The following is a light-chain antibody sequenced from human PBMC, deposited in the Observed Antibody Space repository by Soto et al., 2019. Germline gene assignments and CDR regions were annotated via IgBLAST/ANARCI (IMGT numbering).Light chain of an antibody. V-gene: IGLV3-21*04. CDR1: NIGSKS. CDR2: YDS. J-gene: IGLJ2*01. CDR3: HVWDSSSDHHVV. Sequence: SYELTQPPSVSVPPGKTARITCGGNNIGSKSVHWYQQKPGQAPVLVIYYDSDRPSGIPERFSGSNSGNTATLTISRVEAGDEADYYCHVWDSSSDHHVVFGGGTKLTVL.